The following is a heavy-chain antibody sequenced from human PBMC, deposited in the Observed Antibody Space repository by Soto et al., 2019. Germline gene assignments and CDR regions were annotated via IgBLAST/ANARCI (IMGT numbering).Heavy chain of an antibody. CDR1: GGSISSYY. J-gene: IGHJ4*02. Sequence: TSETLSLTCTVSGGSISSYYGSWIRQPPGKGLEWIGYIYYSGSTNYNPSLKSRVTISVDTSKNQFSLKLSSVTAADTAVYYCALVGRTAKFDYWGQGTLVTVSS. CDR2: IYYSGST. D-gene: IGHD2-21*01. CDR3: ALVGRTAKFDY. V-gene: IGHV4-59*01.